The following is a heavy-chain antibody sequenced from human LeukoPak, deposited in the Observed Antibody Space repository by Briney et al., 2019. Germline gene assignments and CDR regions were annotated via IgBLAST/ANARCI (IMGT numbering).Heavy chain of an antibody. D-gene: IGHD5-18*01. Sequence: GGSLRLSCAASGFTFSSYEMNWVRLAPGRGLEWVSHISGSGSIIYYADSVKGRFTISRDNAKNSLYLQMNSLRAEDTAVYYCARDALHTAHFDYWGQGTLVTVSS. V-gene: IGHV3-48*03. CDR3: ARDALHTAHFDY. CDR2: ISGSGSII. J-gene: IGHJ4*02. CDR1: GFTFSSYE.